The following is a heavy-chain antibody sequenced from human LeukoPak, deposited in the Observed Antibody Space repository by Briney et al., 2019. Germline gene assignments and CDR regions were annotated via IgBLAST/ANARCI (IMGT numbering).Heavy chain of an antibody. CDR2: INPNSGST. CDR1: GYTFTGYY. V-gene: IGHV1-2*02. Sequence: ASVKVSCKASGYTFTGYYMHWVRQAPGQGLEWMGWINPNSGSTNYAQKFQGRVTMTRDTSISTAYMELSRLRSDDTAVYYCAREVPIMVRGVDFDYWGQGTLVTVSS. CDR3: AREVPIMVRGVDFDY. J-gene: IGHJ4*02. D-gene: IGHD3-10*01.